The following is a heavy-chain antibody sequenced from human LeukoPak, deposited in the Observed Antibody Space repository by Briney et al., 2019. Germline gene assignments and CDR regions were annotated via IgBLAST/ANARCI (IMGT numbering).Heavy chain of an antibody. D-gene: IGHD2-2*01. J-gene: IGHJ5*02. CDR2: INTNTGNP. CDR3: ARRRVPAATASNWFDP. CDR1: GYTFTSYA. Sequence: ASMKVSCKASGYTFTSYAMNWVRQAPGQGLEWMGWINTNTGNPTYAQGFTGRFVFSLDTSVSTAYLQISGLKAEDTAVYYCARRRVPAATASNWFDPWGQGTLVTVSS. V-gene: IGHV7-4-1*02.